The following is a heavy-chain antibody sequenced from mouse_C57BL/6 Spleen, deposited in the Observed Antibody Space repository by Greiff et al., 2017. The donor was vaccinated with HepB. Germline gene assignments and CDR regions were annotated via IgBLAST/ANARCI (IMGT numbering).Heavy chain of an antibody. V-gene: IGHV2-5*01. CDR3: AKNRHYSNYTYAMDY. J-gene: IGHJ4*01. Sequence: VMLVESGPGLVQPSQSLSITCTVSGFSLTSYGVHWVRQSPGKGLEWLGVIWRGGSTDYNAAFMSRLSITKDNSKSQVFFKMNSLQADDTAIYYCAKNRHYSNYTYAMDYWGQGTSVTVSS. CDR1: GFSLTSYG. D-gene: IGHD2-5*01. CDR2: IWRGGST.